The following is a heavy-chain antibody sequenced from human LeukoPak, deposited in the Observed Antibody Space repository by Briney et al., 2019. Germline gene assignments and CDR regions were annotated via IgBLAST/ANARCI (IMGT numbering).Heavy chain of an antibody. D-gene: IGHD2-21*02. V-gene: IGHV4-59*08. J-gene: IGHJ4*02. CDR2: IYYSGST. Sequence: SETLSLTCTVSGGSISSYYWSWIRQPPGKGLEWIGYIYYSGSTNYNPSLKSRVTISVDTSKNQFSLKLSSVTAADTAVYYCARRGDDDFRIFWGQGTLVTVSS. CDR1: GGSISSYY. CDR3: ARRGDDDFRIF.